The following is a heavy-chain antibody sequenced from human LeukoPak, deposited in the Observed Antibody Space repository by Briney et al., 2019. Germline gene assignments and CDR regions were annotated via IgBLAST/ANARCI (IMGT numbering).Heavy chain of an antibody. D-gene: IGHD1-7*01. CDR3: AKVALYGNYVFDY. J-gene: IGHJ4*02. V-gene: IGHV3-23*01. CDR2: ISGSGGST. Sequence: PGGSLRLSCAASGFTFSSYAMSWVRQAPGKGLEWVSGISGSGGSTNYADSVKGRFTISRDNSKNTLYLQLNSLGVEDTAVYYCAKVALYGNYVFDYWGQGTLVTVSS. CDR1: GFTFSSYA.